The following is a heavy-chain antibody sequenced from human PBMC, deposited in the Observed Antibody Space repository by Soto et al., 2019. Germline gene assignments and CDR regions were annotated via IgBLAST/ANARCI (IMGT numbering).Heavy chain of an antibody. Sequence: SETLSLTCTVSGGSISSYYWSWIRQPPGKGLEWIGFIYYAGSTKYNPSLNSRVTISVDTSKNQFSLTVTSVTAADTAVYYCARRYGHYFDYWGQGTLVTVSS. J-gene: IGHJ4*02. CDR1: GGSISSYY. V-gene: IGHV4-59*08. CDR2: IYYAGST. D-gene: IGHD4-17*01. CDR3: ARRYGHYFDY.